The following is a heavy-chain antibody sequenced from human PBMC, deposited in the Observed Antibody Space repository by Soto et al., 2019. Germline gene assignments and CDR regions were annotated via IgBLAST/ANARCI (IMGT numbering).Heavy chain of an antibody. D-gene: IGHD4-4*01. Sequence: PSETLSLTCTVSGGSISSYYWSWIRQPAGKGLEWIGRIYTSGSTNYNPSLKSRVTMSVDTSKNQFSLKLSSVTAADTAVYYCARGRISATTAHFDYWGQGALVTVSS. CDR1: GGSISSYY. CDR2: IYTSGST. CDR3: ARGRISATTAHFDY. V-gene: IGHV4-4*07. J-gene: IGHJ4*02.